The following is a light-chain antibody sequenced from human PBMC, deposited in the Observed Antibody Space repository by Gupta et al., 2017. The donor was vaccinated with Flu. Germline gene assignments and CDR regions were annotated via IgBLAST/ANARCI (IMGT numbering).Light chain of an antibody. CDR3: QQYDDSPVT. J-gene: IGKJ5*01. V-gene: IGKV3-20*01. CDR1: QSLGTSY. CDR2: GAS. Sequence: IVLTQSPDTLSLSPGDRATLSCRASQSLGTSYLAWYQQKPGQAPRLLISGASSRAAGISDRFSGSGSGADFSLTITILEPEDSAVYYCQQYDDSPVTFGQGTRLEIK.